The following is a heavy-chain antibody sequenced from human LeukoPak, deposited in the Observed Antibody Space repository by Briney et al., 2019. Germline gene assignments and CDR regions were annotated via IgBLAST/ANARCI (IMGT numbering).Heavy chain of an antibody. CDR2: ISYDGSNK. V-gene: IGHV3-30*18. CDR1: GFTFSSYG. Sequence: GGSLRLSCAASGFTFSSYGMHWVHQAPGKGLEWVAVISYDGSNKYYADSVKGRFTISRDNSKNTLYLQMNSLRAEDTAVYYCAKDGLYGSGSRYYYYYMDVWGKGTTVTVSS. D-gene: IGHD3-10*01. J-gene: IGHJ6*03. CDR3: AKDGLYGSGSRYYYYYMDV.